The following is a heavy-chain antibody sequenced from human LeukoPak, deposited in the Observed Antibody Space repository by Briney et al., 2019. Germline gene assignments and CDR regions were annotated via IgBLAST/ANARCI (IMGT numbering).Heavy chain of an antibody. D-gene: IGHD5-24*01. CDR3: ARSLVRRMPTTDY. V-gene: IGHV3-48*04. CDR2: ISSSSSTI. Sequence: GGALTLSCAASGFTFRSYSMNWVRQAPGKGLEGVSYISSSSSTIYYADSVKGRFNISRDNAENSLYLQMNSLRAEDTAVYFCARSLVRRMPTTDYWGQGTLDSVFS. J-gene: IGHJ4*02. CDR1: GFTFRSYS.